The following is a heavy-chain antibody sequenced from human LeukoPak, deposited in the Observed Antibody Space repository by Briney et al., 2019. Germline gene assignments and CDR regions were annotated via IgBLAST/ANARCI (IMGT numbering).Heavy chain of an antibody. V-gene: IGHV1-69*05. D-gene: IGHD2-15*01. CDR2: IIPIFGTA. Sequence: ASVKVSCKASGGTFSSYAISWVRQAPGQGLEWMGGIIPIFGTANYAQKFQGRVTITTDESTSTAYMELSSLRSEDTAVYYCASGRGGSLGYCSGGSCHYYYYMDVWGKGTTVTVSS. CDR3: ASGRGGSLGYCSGGSCHYYYYMDV. J-gene: IGHJ6*03. CDR1: GGTFSSYA.